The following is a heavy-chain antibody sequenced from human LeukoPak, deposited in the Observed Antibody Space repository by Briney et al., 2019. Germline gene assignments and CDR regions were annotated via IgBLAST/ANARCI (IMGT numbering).Heavy chain of an antibody. J-gene: IGHJ5*02. V-gene: IGHV4-38-2*02. D-gene: IGHD2-8*01. Sequence: PSETLSLTCTVSGYSISSGYYWGWIRQPPGKGLEWIGSIYHSGSTYYNPSLKSRVTISVDTSKNQFSLKLSPVTAADPGVYYCARDTPDIVLMVYKNWFDPWGQGTLVTVSS. CDR2: IYHSGST. CDR1: GYSISSGYY. CDR3: ARDTPDIVLMVYKNWFDP.